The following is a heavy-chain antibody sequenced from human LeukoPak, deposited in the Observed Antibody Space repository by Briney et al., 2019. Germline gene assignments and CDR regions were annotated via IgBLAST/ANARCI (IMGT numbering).Heavy chain of an antibody. J-gene: IGHJ6*02. D-gene: IGHD1-7*01. CDR2: IYYSEST. Sequence: SETLSLTCTVSGGSISSSSYYWGWIRQPPGKGLEWIGSIYYSESTYYNPSLKSRVTISVDTSKNQFSLKLSSVTAADTAVYYCARQGYNWNYPRTGYYYYYGMDDWGQGTTVTVSS. V-gene: IGHV4-39*01. CDR1: GGSISSSSYY. CDR3: ARQGYNWNYPRTGYYYYYGMDD.